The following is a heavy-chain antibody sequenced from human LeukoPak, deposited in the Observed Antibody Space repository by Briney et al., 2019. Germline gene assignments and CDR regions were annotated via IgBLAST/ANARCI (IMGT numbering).Heavy chain of an antibody. D-gene: IGHD3-3*01. CDR2: IHHSGGT. Sequence: SETLSLTCTVSGASIQDYYWSLIRQPPGKGLEWIGNIHHSGGTTNNPSLKSRIAISIDTSRNQFSLKLRSVTAADTAVYYCAKLDSPPEIDFWSGFYTYWGQGTLVTVSS. CDR3: AKLDSPPEIDFWSGFYTY. CDR1: GASIQDYY. J-gene: IGHJ4*02. V-gene: IGHV4-59*12.